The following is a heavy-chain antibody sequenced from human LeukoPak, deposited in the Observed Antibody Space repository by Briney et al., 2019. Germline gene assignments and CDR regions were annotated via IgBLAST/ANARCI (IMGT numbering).Heavy chain of an antibody. Sequence: GGSLRLSCAASGFTFSNYALTWVRQAPGRGLEWVSSISGAGPYYADSVQGRFYISRDNYKNTLYLQMSSLRAEDTAVYYCARDPNGNYVGAFDFQRWGQGTLVTVSS. CDR2: ISGAGP. V-gene: IGHV3-23*01. CDR3: ARDPNGNYVGAFDFQR. CDR1: GFTFSNYA. J-gene: IGHJ1*01. D-gene: IGHD4-17*01.